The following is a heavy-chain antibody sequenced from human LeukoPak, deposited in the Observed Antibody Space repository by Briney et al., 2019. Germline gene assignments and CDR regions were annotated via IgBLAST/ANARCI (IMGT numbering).Heavy chain of an antibody. Sequence: GASVKVSCKASGYTFTSYAMNWVRQAPGQGLEWMGWINTNTGNPTYAQGFTGRFVFSLDTSVSTAYLQISSLKAEDTAVYYCARDQHLLYITMDRGVCDYWGQGTLVTASS. CDR3: ARDQHLLYITMDRGVCDY. J-gene: IGHJ4*02. CDR2: INTNTGNP. V-gene: IGHV7-4-1*02. CDR1: GYTFTSYA. D-gene: IGHD3-10*01.